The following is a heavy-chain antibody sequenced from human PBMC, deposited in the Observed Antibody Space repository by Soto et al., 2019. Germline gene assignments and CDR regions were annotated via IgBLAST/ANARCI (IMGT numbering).Heavy chain of an antibody. Sequence: ASVKVSCKASGYTFTSYAMHWVRQAPGQRLEWMGWINAGNGNTKYSQKFQGRVTITRDTSASTAYMELSSLRSEDTAVYYCARDTPITGTLSRWWFDPWGQGTLVTVSS. J-gene: IGHJ5*02. CDR3: ARDTPITGTLSRWWFDP. V-gene: IGHV1-3*01. CDR1: GYTFTSYA. D-gene: IGHD1-20*01. CDR2: INAGNGNT.